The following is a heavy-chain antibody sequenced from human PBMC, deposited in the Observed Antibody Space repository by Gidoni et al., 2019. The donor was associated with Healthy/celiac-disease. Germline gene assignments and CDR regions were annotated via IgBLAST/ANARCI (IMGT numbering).Heavy chain of an antibody. V-gene: IGHV4-39*01. Sequence: LQLQESGPGLVKPSETLSLPCTVSGGSISSSSYYWGWIRQPPGKGLEWIGSIYYSGSTYDNPSLKSRVTISVDTSKNQFSLKLSSVTAADTAVYYCASTYYDILTGYLEAFDIWGQGTMVTVSS. CDR1: GGSISSSSYY. CDR2: IYYSGST. CDR3: ASTYYDILTGYLEAFDI. D-gene: IGHD3-9*01. J-gene: IGHJ3*02.